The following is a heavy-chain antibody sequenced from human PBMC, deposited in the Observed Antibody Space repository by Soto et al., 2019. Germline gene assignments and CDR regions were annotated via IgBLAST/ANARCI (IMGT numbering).Heavy chain of an antibody. V-gene: IGHV4-34*01. CDR2: INHSGST. J-gene: IGHJ4*02. CDR1: GGSFSGYY. Sequence: SETLSLTCAVYGGSFSGYYWSWIRQPPGKGLEWIGEINHSGSTNYNPSLKSRVTISVDTSKNQFSLKLGSVTAADTAVYYCAREDDILTGYSSCYFDYWGQGTLVTVSS. CDR3: AREDDILTGYSSCYFDY. D-gene: IGHD3-9*01.